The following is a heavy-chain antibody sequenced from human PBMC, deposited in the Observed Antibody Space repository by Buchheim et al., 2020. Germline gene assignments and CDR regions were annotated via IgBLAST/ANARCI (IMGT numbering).Heavy chain of an antibody. CDR3: AKVPGSWNSWYYYYYGMDV. CDR2: ISYDGSNK. Sequence: QVQLVESGGGVVQPGRSLRLSCAASGFTFSSYGMHWVRQAPGKGLEWVAVISYDGSNKYSADSVKGRFTISRDNSQNTLYSQMNSLRAEDTAVYYCAKVPGSWNSWYYYYYGMDVWGQGTT. D-gene: IGHD3-10*01. J-gene: IGHJ6*02. V-gene: IGHV3-30*18. CDR1: GFTFSSYG.